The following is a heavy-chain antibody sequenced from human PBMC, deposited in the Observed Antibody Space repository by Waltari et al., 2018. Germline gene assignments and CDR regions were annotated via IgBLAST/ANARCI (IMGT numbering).Heavy chain of an antibody. Sequence: EVQLLESGGGLVQPGGSLRLSCAASGSTFRSYALRWVRQAPGKGLEWVSAISDSGGNTYYADSVKGRFTISRDNSKNTLYLQMNSLRAEDTAVYYCTKRAESNGWTGWIFDYWGQGTLVTVSS. D-gene: IGHD6-19*01. CDR3: TKRAESNGWTGWIFDY. V-gene: IGHV3-23*01. CDR1: GSTFRSYA. CDR2: ISDSGGNT. J-gene: IGHJ4*02.